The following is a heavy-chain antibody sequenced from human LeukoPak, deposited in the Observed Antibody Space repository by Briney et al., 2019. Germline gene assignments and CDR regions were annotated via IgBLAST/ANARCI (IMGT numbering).Heavy chain of an antibody. D-gene: IGHD3-10*01. V-gene: IGHV3-23*01. CDR2: ISGSGGST. CDR3: AKSVDIYGSGSSYHAFYYYYGMDV. CDR1: GFTFSSYA. Sequence: GGSLRLSCAASGFTFSSYAMSWVRQAPGKGLEWVSAISGSGGSTYYADSVKGRFTISRDNSKNTLYLQMNSLRAEDTAVYYCAKSVDIYGSGSSYHAFYYYYGMDVWGQGTTVTVSS. J-gene: IGHJ6*02.